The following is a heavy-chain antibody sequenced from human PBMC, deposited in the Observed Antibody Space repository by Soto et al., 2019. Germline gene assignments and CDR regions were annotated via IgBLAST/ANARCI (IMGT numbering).Heavy chain of an antibody. D-gene: IGHD3-10*01. CDR1: CGSISSGDYY. CDR2: IYYSGST. J-gene: IGHJ4*02. Sequence: TLSLTCTVACGSISSGDYYWSWIRRPPGKGLEWIGYIYYSGSTYYNPSLKSRVTISVDTSKNQFSLKLSSVTAADTAVYYCARVTGGSGPTYDYWGQGTLVTVSS. V-gene: IGHV4-30-4*01. CDR3: ARVTGGSGPTYDY.